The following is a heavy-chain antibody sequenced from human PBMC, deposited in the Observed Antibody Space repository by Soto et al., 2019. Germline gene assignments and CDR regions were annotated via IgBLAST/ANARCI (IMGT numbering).Heavy chain of an antibody. Sequence: GGSLRLSCAASGFTFTRYSMNWVRQAPGKGLEWVSSISSTTNYIYYADSMKGRFTVSRDNAKNPVYLEMNSLSAEDTALYYCVRESEDLTSNFDYWGQGTLVTVSS. CDR2: ISSTTNYI. CDR3: VRESEDLTSNFDY. J-gene: IGHJ4*02. V-gene: IGHV3-21*01. CDR1: GFTFTRYS.